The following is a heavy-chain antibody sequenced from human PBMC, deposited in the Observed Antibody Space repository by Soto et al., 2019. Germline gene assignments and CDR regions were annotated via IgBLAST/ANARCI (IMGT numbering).Heavy chain of an antibody. J-gene: IGHJ4*02. CDR2: IFWNDDE. V-gene: IGHV2-5*01. CDR1: GFSLTTSGAG. CDR3: VHTGYSYDPFGY. Sequence: QITLKESGPTLVKPTQTLTLTCTLSGFSLTTSGAGVGWIRQPPGKALEWLALIFWNDDERYSPSLKSRLTITKDTSKNQVVLTMTNMDPGDTATSYCVHTGYSYDPFGYWGRGTLVTVSS. D-gene: IGHD5-18*01.